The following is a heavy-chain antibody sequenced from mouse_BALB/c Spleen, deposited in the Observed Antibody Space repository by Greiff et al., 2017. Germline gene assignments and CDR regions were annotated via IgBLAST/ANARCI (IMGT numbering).Heavy chain of an antibody. V-gene: IGHV2-9*02. CDR1: GFSLTSYG. Sequence: QVQLQQSGPGLVAPSQSLSITCTVSGFSLTSYGVHWVRQPPGKGLEWLGVIWAGGSTNYNSALMSRLSISKDNSKSQVFLKMNSLQTDDTAMYYCARDGSYDYDWFAYWGQGTLVTVSA. CDR3: ARDGSYDYDWFAY. J-gene: IGHJ3*01. D-gene: IGHD2-4*01. CDR2: IWAGGST.